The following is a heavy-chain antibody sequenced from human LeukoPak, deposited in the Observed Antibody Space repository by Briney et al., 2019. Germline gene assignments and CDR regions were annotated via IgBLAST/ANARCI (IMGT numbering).Heavy chain of an antibody. V-gene: IGHV4-61*01. CDR1: GGSVSSGSYY. CDR3: ARQRRYCSSTSCYFGYYGLDV. J-gene: IGHJ6*02. D-gene: IGHD2-2*01. CDR2: IYYSGST. Sequence: PSETLSLTCTVSGGSVSSGSYYWSWIRQPPGKGLEWIGYIYYSGSTNYNPSLKSRVTISVDTSKNQFSLKLSSVTAADTAVYYCARQRRYCSSTSCYFGYYGLDVWGQGTTVTVSS.